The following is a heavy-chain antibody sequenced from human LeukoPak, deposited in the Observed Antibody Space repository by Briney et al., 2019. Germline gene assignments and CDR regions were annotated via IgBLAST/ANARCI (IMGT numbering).Heavy chain of an antibody. D-gene: IGHD3-9*01. CDR3: AMARGLRYFDWLGIDY. V-gene: IGHV1-69*13. J-gene: IGHJ4*02. CDR2: IIPIFGTA. CDR1: GGTFSNYA. Sequence: SVKVSCKASGGTFSNYAISWVRQAPGQGLEWMGGIIPIFGTANYAQKFQGRVTITADESTSTAYMELSSLRSEDTAVYYCAMARGLRYFDWLGIDYWGQGTLVTVSS.